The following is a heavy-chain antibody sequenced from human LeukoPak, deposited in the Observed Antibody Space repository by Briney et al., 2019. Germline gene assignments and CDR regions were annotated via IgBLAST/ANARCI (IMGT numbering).Heavy chain of an antibody. D-gene: IGHD3-10*01. CDR3: ARGDGSGTYYRYFDY. CDR2: ISHSAST. Sequence: PSEPVSLTCAVSGVSISSSTWWSWVRQPPGKGLEWIGEISHSASTNYSPSLKSRVTISVDKSKNLFSLNLSSVTAADTAVYYCARGDGSGTYYRYFDYWGQGTLVTVSS. V-gene: IGHV4-4*02. J-gene: IGHJ4*02. CDR1: GVSISSSTW.